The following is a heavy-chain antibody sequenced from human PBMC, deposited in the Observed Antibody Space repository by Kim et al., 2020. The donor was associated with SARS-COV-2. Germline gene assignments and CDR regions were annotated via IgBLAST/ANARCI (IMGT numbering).Heavy chain of an antibody. CDR3: TTGTIQKTGGGN. D-gene: IGHD1-1*01. CDR2: IKSKSDGGTT. V-gene: IGHV3-15*01. CDR1: GFTLSDAW. J-gene: IGHJ4*02. Sequence: GGSLRLSCAASGFTLSDAWMSWVRQAPGKGLEWVGRIKSKSDGGTTDYAAPVKGRFIISRDDSKNTLSLQMDSLKTEDTGVYYCTTGTIQKTGGGNWGQGTLVTVSS.